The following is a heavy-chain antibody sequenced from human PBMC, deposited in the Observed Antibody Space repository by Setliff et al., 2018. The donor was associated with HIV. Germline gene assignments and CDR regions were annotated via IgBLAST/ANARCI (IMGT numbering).Heavy chain of an antibody. CDR3: ARGRFVGFDY. Sequence: SETLSLTCTVADGSISTGSYYWSWVRQPAGRGLEWIGRIYTSGSTNYNPSLQSRVTMLVDTSKNQFSLNLTSVTAADTAVYYCARGRFVGFDYWGQGTLVTVSS. D-gene: IGHD3-16*02. CDR1: DGSISTGSYY. J-gene: IGHJ4*02. V-gene: IGHV4-61*02. CDR2: IYTSGST.